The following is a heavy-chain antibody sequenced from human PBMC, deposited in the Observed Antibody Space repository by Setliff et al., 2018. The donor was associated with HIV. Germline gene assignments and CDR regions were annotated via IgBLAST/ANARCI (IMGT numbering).Heavy chain of an antibody. CDR1: GGSISSYY. V-gene: IGHV4-4*09. Sequence: SETLSLTRTVSGGSISSYYWSWIRQPPGKGLEWIGYIDNSGSTNYNPSRKSRVTISVDTSKNQISLKLSSVTAADTAMYYCARRGYSYVERVYYYYMDVWGKGTTVTVS. D-gene: IGHD5-18*01. J-gene: IGHJ6*03. CDR2: IDNSGST. CDR3: ARRGYSYVERVYYYYMDV.